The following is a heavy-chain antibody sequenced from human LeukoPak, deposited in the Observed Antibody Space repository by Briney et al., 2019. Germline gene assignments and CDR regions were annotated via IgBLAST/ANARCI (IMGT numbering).Heavy chain of an antibody. D-gene: IGHD3-10*01. CDR1: GDSISSYY. Sequence: SETLSLTCSVSGDSISSYYWTWIRQPPGKGLEWIGYIYDSGKTEYNPSLNSRATISVDTSKNQFSLRVISVTAADTAVYYCARTSRHFYGSGTKLTPWPADMDVWGQGTTVIVSS. J-gene: IGHJ6*02. V-gene: IGHV4-59*01. CDR3: ARTSRHFYGSGTKLTPWPADMDV. CDR2: IYDSGKT.